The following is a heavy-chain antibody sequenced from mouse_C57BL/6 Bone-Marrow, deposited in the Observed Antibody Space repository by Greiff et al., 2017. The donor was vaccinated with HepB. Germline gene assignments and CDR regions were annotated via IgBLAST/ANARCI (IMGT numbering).Heavy chain of an antibody. D-gene: IGHD2-4*01. J-gene: IGHJ2*01. Sequence: EVMLVESGGGLVKPGGSLKLSCAASGFTFSSYTMSWVRQTPEKRLEWVATISGGGGNTYYPDSVKGRFTISRDNAKNTLYLQMSSLRSEDTALYYCARRRYYYDYDVNYFDSWGQGTTLTVSS. CDR1: GFTFSSYT. V-gene: IGHV5-9*01. CDR3: ARRRYYYDYDVNYFDS. CDR2: ISGGGGNT.